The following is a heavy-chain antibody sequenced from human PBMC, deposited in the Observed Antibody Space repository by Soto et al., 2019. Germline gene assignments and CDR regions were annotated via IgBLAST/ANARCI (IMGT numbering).Heavy chain of an antibody. CDR3: ARDILSGSLEWLLAHRSYGMDA. D-gene: IGHD3-3*01. CDR1: GYTFTGYY. Sequence: ASVKVSCKASGYTFTGYYMHWVRQAPGQGLEWMGWINPNSGGTNYAQKFQGRVTMTRDTSISTAYMELSRLRSDDTAVYYCARDILSGSLEWLLAHRSYGMDAWGQGTTVTVSS. J-gene: IGHJ6*02. CDR2: INPNSGGT. V-gene: IGHV1-2*02.